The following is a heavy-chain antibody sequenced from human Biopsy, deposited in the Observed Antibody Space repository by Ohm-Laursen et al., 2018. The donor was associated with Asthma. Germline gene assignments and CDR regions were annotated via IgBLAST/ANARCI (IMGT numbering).Heavy chain of an antibody. Sequence: LRLSCAASGFSFDDCAMHWVRQAPGKGLEWVSSISWNSGNIDYADSVKGRFTISRDNAKNSVFLHMDSLRPEDTAFYYCARGDSSNWSHYYFDYWGQGTLVTVSS. J-gene: IGHJ4*02. CDR3: ARGDSSNWSHYYFDY. D-gene: IGHD3-22*01. CDR2: ISWNSGNI. V-gene: IGHV3-9*01. CDR1: GFSFDDCA.